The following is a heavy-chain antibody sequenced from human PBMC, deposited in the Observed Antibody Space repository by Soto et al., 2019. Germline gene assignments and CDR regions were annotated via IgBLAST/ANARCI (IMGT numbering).Heavy chain of an antibody. CDR3: AKVHRAYSYGREGFDY. CDR2: ISYDGTNK. CDR1: GFTFSTYG. Sequence: QVQLVESGGGVVEPGRSLRLACAASGFTFSTYGMHWVRQAPGKGLEWLAVISYDGTNKYYADSLKGLFTISRDNXKXXLFLKINSLRIEDTAVYYCAKVHRAYSYGREGFDYWGQGTLVSVSS. V-gene: IGHV3-30*18. J-gene: IGHJ4*02. D-gene: IGHD5-18*01.